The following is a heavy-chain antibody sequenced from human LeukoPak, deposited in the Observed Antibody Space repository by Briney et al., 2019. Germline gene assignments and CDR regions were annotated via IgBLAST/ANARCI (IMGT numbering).Heavy chain of an antibody. D-gene: IGHD2-21*02. CDR2: IYPGDSDT. J-gene: IGHJ4*02. CDR3: ARRDPGRGIDY. CDR1: GYIFTNYY. V-gene: IGHV5-51*01. Sequence: GESLNISCKVSGYIFTNYYIAWVRQMPGKGLDWVGIIYPGDSDTKYSPSFQGQVTISVDKAISTAYLQWSSLKASDTAMYYCARRDPGRGIDYWGQGTLVTVSS.